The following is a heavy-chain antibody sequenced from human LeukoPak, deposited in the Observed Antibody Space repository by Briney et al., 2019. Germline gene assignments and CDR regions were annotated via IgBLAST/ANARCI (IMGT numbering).Heavy chain of an antibody. CDR1: GFTFSSYG. Sequence: GGSLRLSCAASGFTFSSYGMNWVRQAPGKGLEWVSYISSSGSTIYYADSVKGRFTISRDNAKNSLYLQMNSLRAEDTAVYYCARGRYYGSGSPDAFDIWGQGTMVTVSS. J-gene: IGHJ3*02. CDR2: ISSSGSTI. D-gene: IGHD3-10*01. V-gene: IGHV3-48*03. CDR3: ARGRYYGSGSPDAFDI.